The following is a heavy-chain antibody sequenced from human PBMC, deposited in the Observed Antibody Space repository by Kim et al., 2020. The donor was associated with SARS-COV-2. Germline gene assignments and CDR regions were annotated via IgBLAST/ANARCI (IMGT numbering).Heavy chain of an antibody. V-gene: IGHV1-69*06. CDR3: ATVGIVVAGTSFYYSGTDV. J-gene: IGHJ6*02. CDR2: IIPFFGTT. Sequence: SVKVSCKASGDTFNNYIVSWVRQSPGQGHEWMGGIIPFFGTTNYAQKFQGRVTITADKSTNTAYMELSSLRFADSALYYCATVGIVVAGTSFYYSGTDVWGQGTTVTVSS. D-gene: IGHD6-19*01. CDR1: GDTFNNYI.